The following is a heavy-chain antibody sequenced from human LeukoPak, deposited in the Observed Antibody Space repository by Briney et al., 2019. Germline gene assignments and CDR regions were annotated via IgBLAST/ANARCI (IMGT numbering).Heavy chain of an antibody. CDR3: ATETAPPYYYGSGSYRWFDP. CDR2: INPNSGGT. J-gene: IGHJ5*02. CDR1: GYTFTGYY. V-gene: IGHV1-2*02. D-gene: IGHD3-10*01. Sequence: ASVKVSCKASGYTFTGYYMHWVRQAPGQGLEWMGWINPNSGGTNYAQKFQGRVTMTRDTSISTAYMELGRLRSDDTAVYYCATETAPPYYYGSGSYRWFDPWGQGTLVTVSS.